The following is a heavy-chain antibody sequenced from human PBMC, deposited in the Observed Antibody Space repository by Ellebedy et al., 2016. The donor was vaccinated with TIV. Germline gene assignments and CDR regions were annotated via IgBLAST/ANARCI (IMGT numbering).Heavy chain of an antibody. CDR1: GFTFSNYW. CDR3: ARDQWLGRAYYFDY. J-gene: IGHJ4*02. V-gene: IGHV3-7*01. CDR2: IKQDGSEK. D-gene: IGHD6-19*01. Sequence: GESLKISCAASGFTFSNYWMNWVRQAPGKGLEWVVNIKQDGSEKYYVDSVEGRFAISRDNAKNSMYLQMNSLRDEDTAVYYCARDQWLGRAYYFDYWGQGTLLTVSS.